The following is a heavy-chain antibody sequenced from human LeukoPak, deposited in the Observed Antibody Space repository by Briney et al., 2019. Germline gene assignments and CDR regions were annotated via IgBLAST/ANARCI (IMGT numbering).Heavy chain of an antibody. CDR3: ASTSRRTPRGYFDY. J-gene: IGHJ4*02. CDR2: IIPIFGTA. D-gene: IGHD4-23*01. V-gene: IGHV1-69*05. CDR1: GGTFSSYA. Sequence: SVKVSCKASGGTFSSYAISWVRQAPGQGLEWMGGIIPIFGTANYAQKFQGRVTITTDESTSTAYMELSSLRSEDTAVYYCASTSRRTPRGYFDYWGQGTLVTVSS.